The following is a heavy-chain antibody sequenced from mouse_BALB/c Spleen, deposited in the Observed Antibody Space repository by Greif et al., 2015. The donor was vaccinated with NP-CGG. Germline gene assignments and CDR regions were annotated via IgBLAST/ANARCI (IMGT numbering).Heavy chain of an antibody. D-gene: IGHD1-2*01. CDR3: TGGRLRVFDC. Sequence: VKLQESGAELVKPGASVKLSCKASGYTFISYYMYWVKQRPGQGLEWIGEINPSNGGANLNEKFKSKATLTVDKSSSTPYTHHTRVTAEFSSVSYCTGGRLRVFDCWAQGPPLSVSS. CDR2: INPSNGGA. V-gene: IGHV1S120*01. J-gene: IGHJ2*01. CDR1: GYTFISYY.